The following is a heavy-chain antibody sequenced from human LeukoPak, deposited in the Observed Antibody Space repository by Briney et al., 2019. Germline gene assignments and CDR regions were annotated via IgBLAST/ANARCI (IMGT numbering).Heavy chain of an antibody. V-gene: IGHV4-59*12. D-gene: IGHD6-6*01. CDR3: ARTLSIAARPGSRFDP. CDR1: GVSIRGYY. J-gene: IGHJ5*02. Sequence: PSATLSLTCAVSGVSIRGYYWSWIRQPPGKGLEWIGHIFYSGSTNYNPSLTSRVTISLDTSKNHFSLKLSSVTAADTAVYYCARTLSIAARPGSRFDPWGQGTLVTVSS. CDR2: IFYSGST.